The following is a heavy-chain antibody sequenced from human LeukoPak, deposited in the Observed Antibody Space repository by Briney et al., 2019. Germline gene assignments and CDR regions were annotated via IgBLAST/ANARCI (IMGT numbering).Heavy chain of an antibody. D-gene: IGHD2-2*01. Sequence: SETLSLTCAVYGGSFSGYYWSWIRQPPGKGLEWIGEINHSGSTNYNPSLKCRVTISVDTSKNQFSLKLSSVTAADTAVYYCARGLVRGDCSSTSCSNWFDPWGQGTLVTVSS. CDR3: ARGLVRGDCSSTSCSNWFDP. V-gene: IGHV4-34*01. CDR2: INHSGST. J-gene: IGHJ5*02. CDR1: GGSFSGYY.